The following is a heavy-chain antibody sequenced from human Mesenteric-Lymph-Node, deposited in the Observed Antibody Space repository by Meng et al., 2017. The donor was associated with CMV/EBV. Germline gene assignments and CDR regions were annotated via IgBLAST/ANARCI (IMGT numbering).Heavy chain of an antibody. V-gene: IGHV4-39*01. CDR1: GGSISSSSYY. J-gene: IGHJ6*02. CDR3: ARIRAGVLLWFGSLGMDV. CDR2: IYYSGST. D-gene: IGHD3-10*01. Sequence: SETQSLTCTVSGGSISSSSYYWGWIRQPPGKGLEWIGSIYYSGSTYYNPSLKSRVTISVDTSKNQFSLKLSSVTAADTAVYYCARIRAGVLLWFGSLGMDVWGQGTTVTV.